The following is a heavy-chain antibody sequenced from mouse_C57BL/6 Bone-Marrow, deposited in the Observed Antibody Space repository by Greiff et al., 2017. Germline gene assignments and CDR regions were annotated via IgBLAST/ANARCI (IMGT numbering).Heavy chain of an antibody. D-gene: IGHD1-1*01. V-gene: IGHV1-15*01. Sequence: VQLQQSGAELVRPGASVTLSCKASGYTFTDYEMHWVKQTPVHGLEWIGAIDPETGGTAYNQKFKGKAILTADKSSSTAYMELRSLTSEDSAVYYCTEGNYYGSPAWFAYWGQGTLVTVSA. J-gene: IGHJ3*01. CDR2: IDPETGGT. CDR1: GYTFTDYE. CDR3: TEGNYYGSPAWFAY.